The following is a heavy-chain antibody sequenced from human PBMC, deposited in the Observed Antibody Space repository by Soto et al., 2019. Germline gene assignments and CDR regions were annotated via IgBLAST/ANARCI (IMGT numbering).Heavy chain of an antibody. V-gene: IGHV4-30-2*01. D-gene: IGHD2-2*01. CDR2: MYHSGST. Sequence: SERLSLTCAVCGGSISSGGYSWSWIRQPPGKGLEWIGYMYHSGSTYYNPSLKSRVTISIDRSKNQFSLKLSSVTAADTAVYYGARVPDYWGQGILVTVSS. J-gene: IGHJ4*02. CDR3: ARVPDY. CDR1: GGSISSGGYS.